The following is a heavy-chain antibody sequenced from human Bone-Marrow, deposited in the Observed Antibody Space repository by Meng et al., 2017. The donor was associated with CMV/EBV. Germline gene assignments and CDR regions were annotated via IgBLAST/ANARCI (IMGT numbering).Heavy chain of an antibody. Sequence: GGSRRLSCAASGFTFSNYGMHWVRQAPGKGLEWVAFLRYDGSNKYYADSVKGRFTISRDNSRNTLYLQMNSLRAEDTALYYCAKGSTSWLSDAFDIWGQGTMVTVSS. CDR3: AKGSTSWLSDAFDI. V-gene: IGHV3-30*02. D-gene: IGHD2-2*01. CDR1: GFTFSNYG. J-gene: IGHJ3*02. CDR2: LRYDGSNK.